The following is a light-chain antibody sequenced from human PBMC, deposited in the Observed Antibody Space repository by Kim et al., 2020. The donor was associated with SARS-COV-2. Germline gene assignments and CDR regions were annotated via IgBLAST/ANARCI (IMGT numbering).Light chain of an antibody. J-gene: IGLJ3*02. CDR2: GEN. CDR1: SLRTFY. V-gene: IGLV3-19*01. CDR3: SSRDSSGDHKGV. Sequence: SSELTQDPAVSVALGQTVRITCQGDSLRTFYASWYQQKPRQAPLVVIYGENNRPSGIPDRFSGSISGNTASLTITGVQAEDEADYYCSSRDSSGDHKGVF.